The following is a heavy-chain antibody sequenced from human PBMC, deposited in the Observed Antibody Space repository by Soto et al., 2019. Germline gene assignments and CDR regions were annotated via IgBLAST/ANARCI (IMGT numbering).Heavy chain of an antibody. CDR3: AKDYYRFNSGYGFSIDV. V-gene: IGHV3-21*04. CDR2: ISSSSSYI. Sequence: GSLRLSCAASGFTFSSYSMNWVRQAPGKGLEWVSSISSSSSYIYYAGSVKGRFTISRDNAKTSLYLQMNSLRAEDTAVYYCAKDYYRFNSGYGFSIDVWGQGTTVTVSS. J-gene: IGHJ6*02. D-gene: IGHD5-12*01. CDR1: GFTFSSYS.